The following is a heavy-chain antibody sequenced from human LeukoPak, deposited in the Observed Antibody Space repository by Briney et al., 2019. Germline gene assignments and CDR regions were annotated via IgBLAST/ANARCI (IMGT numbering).Heavy chain of an antibody. D-gene: IGHD1-26*01. J-gene: IGHJ4*02. V-gene: IGHV3-23*01. Sequence: PGGSLRLSCAASGFTFSSYEMNWVRQAPGKGLEWVSAISGGGDITYYAGSVKGRFTISRDNSKNTLYLQVSSPRADDTAVYYCAKAHSGSFYSGIHWGQGTLVTVSS. CDR3: AKAHSGSFYSGIH. CDR1: GFTFSSYE. CDR2: ISGGGDIT.